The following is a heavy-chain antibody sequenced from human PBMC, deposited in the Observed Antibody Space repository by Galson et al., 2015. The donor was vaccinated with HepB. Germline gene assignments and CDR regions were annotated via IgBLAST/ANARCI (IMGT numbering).Heavy chain of an antibody. CDR2: IFSNDEK. CDR1: GFSLSNARMS. Sequence: LVKPTQTLTLTCTVSGFSLSNARMSVSWIRQPPGKALEWLAHIFSNDEKSYSTSLKSRLTISKDTSKSQVVLTMTNMDPVDTSTYYCARRFIAAAGGFDYWGQGTLVAVSS. D-gene: IGHD6-13*01. CDR3: ARRFIAAAGGFDY. V-gene: IGHV2-26*01. J-gene: IGHJ4*02.